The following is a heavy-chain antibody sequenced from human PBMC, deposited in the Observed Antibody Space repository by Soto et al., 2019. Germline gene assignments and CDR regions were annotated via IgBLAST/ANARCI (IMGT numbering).Heavy chain of an antibody. J-gene: IGHJ4*02. CDR3: ARFFGSGFDY. D-gene: IGHD6-19*01. V-gene: IGHV3-48*02. Sequence: EEQLVESGGGLVQPGGSLRLSCVASGFTFSTDTMNWVRQAPGKGLEWVAHISTSGATRYYADSVKGRFTISRDNAKTSLYLQMDSLRNEDTAVYYCARFFGSGFDYWGQGTLVTVSS. CDR1: GFTFSTDT. CDR2: ISTSGATR.